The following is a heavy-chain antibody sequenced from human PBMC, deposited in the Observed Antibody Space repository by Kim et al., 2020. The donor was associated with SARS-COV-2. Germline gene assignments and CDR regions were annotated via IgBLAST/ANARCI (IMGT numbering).Heavy chain of an antibody. CDR3: TTRIHAHFDY. V-gene: IGHV3-23*01. CDR1: GFIFSSYT. J-gene: IGHJ4*02. CDR2: ISDDVHDT. D-gene: IGHD5-18*01. Sequence: GGSLRLSCAASGFIFSSYTLNWVRQAPGKGLEWISTISDDVHDTPYADSVKGRSTISRDNSKNTIYLQMNSLRAEDTAIYYCTTRIHAHFDYWGQGTLVT.